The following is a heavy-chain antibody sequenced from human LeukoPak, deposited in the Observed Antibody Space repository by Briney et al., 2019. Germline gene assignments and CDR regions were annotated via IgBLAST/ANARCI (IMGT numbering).Heavy chain of an antibody. CDR2: IWYDESNK. V-gene: IGHV3-33*01. CDR3: AGEYYYDSSGPDAFDI. CDR1: GFTFSSYG. D-gene: IGHD3-22*01. J-gene: IGHJ3*02. Sequence: GRSLRLSCAASGFTFSSYGMHWVRQAPGKGLEWVAVIWYDESNKYYADSVKGRFTISRDNSKNTLYLQMNSLRAEDTAVYYCAGEYYYDSSGPDAFDIWGQGTMVTVSS.